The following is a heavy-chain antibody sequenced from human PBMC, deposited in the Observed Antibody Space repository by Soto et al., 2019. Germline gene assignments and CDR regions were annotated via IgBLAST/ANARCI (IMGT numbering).Heavy chain of an antibody. CDR3: TRRGGGSGFRDYYGMDV. D-gene: IGHD3-10*01. CDR2: IRSKANSYAT. CDR1: GFTFSGSA. V-gene: IGHV3-73*01. Sequence: EVQLVESGGGLVQPGGSLKLSCAASGFTFSGSAMHWVRQASGKGLEWVGRIRSKANSYATAYAASVKGRFTISRDDSKNTAYLHMNSLKTEDTAVYYCTRRGGGSGFRDYYGMDVWGQGTTVTVSS. J-gene: IGHJ6*02.